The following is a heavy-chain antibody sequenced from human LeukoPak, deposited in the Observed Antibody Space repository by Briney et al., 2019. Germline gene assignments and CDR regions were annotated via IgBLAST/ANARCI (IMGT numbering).Heavy chain of an antibody. CDR1: GFTFSSYW. V-gene: IGHV3-7*01. D-gene: IGHD5-12*01. CDR2: IKQDGSEK. Sequence: GGSLRLSCAASGFTFSSYWVSWVRQAPGKGLEWVANIKQDGSEKYYVDSVKGRFTISRDNAKNSLYLQMNSLRAEDTAVYYCAREDVASGHFDYWGQGTLVTVSS. CDR3: AREDVASGHFDY. J-gene: IGHJ4*02.